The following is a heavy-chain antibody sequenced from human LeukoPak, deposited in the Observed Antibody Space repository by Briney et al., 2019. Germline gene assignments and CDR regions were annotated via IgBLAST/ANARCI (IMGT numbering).Heavy chain of an antibody. CDR2: ISTHGSTI. D-gene: IGHD3-22*01. Sequence: GGSLRLSCAASGFTFSGSAMHWVRQAPGKGLEWVSYISTHGSTIYYADSVKGRFTISRDNAKNSLYLQMNSLRAEDTAVYYCAREITRELVVVITRSEYYMDVWGKGTTVTVSS. CDR3: AREITRELVVVITRSEYYMDV. CDR1: GFTFSGSA. J-gene: IGHJ6*03. V-gene: IGHV3-48*01.